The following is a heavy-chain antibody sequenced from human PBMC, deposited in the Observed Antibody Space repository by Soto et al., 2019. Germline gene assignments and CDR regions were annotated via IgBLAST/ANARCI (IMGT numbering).Heavy chain of an antibody. J-gene: IGHJ5*02. V-gene: IGHV1-58*01. CDR2: IVVGSGNT. Sequence: ASVKVSCKASGFTFTSSAVQWVRQARGQRLEWIGWIVVGSGNTNYAQKFQERVTITRDMSTSTAYMELSSLRSEDTAVYYCAADPQYSSSWYNWFDPWGQGTLVTVSS. CDR3: AADPQYSSSWYNWFDP. CDR1: GFTFTSSA. D-gene: IGHD6-13*01.